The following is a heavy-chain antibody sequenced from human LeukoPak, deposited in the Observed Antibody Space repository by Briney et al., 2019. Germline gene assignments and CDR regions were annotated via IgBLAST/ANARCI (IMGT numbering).Heavy chain of an antibody. V-gene: IGHV3-15*01. D-gene: IGHD6-13*01. CDR3: AKELIAAAVNWFDP. CDR1: GFTFNNAW. J-gene: IGHJ5*02. Sequence: GGSLRLSCAASGFTFNNAWMSWVRQAPGKGLEWVGRIKSKTDGGTTDYAAPVKGRFTISRDNSKNTLYLQMNSLRAEDTAVYYCAKELIAAAVNWFDPWGQGTLVTVSS. CDR2: IKSKTDGGTT.